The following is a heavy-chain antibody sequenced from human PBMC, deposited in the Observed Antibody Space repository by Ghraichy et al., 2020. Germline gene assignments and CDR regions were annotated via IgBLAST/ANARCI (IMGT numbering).Heavy chain of an antibody. D-gene: IGHD3-10*01. CDR2: MNQDGSEI. CDR1: GFTFSNYW. J-gene: IGHJ4*02. Sequence: SCAASGFTFSNYWMTWFRQAPGKGLEWVANMNQDGSEIHYLDSVRGRFTISRDNAKTSLTLQMNSLRAEDTAVYYCARGEGFLTDYWGQGTQVTVSS. V-gene: IGHV3-7*01. CDR3: ARGEGFLTDY.